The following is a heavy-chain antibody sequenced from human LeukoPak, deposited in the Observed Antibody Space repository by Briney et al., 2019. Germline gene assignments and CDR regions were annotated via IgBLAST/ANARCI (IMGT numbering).Heavy chain of an antibody. CDR1: GGSISSYY. J-gene: IGHJ2*01. Sequence: PSETLSLTCTVSGGSISSYYWSWLRQPPGKGVGGVGYIYYSGSTNYNPSLKSRVTISVDTSKNQFSLKLSSVTAADTAVYYCARQGGGFWYFDLWGRGTLVTVSS. D-gene: IGHD6-25*01. CDR2: IYYSGST. V-gene: IGHV4-59*08. CDR3: ARQGGGFWYFDL.